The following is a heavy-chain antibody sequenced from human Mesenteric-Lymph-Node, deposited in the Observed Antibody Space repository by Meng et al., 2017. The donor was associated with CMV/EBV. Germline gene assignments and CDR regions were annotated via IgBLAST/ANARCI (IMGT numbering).Heavy chain of an antibody. D-gene: IGHD3-22*01. J-gene: IGHJ4*02. CDR2: IKQDGSEK. V-gene: IGHV3-7*01. Sequence: LSLTCAASGFTFSSYWMSWVRQAPGKGLEWVANIKQDGSEKYYVDSVKGRFTISRDNAKNSLYLQMNSLRAEDTAVYFCARDESLMIARGAFDYWGQGILVTVSS. CDR1: GFTFSSYW. CDR3: ARDESLMIARGAFDY.